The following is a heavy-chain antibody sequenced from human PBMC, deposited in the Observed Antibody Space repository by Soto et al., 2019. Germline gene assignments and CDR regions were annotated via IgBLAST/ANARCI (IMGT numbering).Heavy chain of an antibody. J-gene: IGHJ6*02. D-gene: IGHD2-2*01. Sequence: ASVKVSCKASGYTFTCCYMHWVRQAPGQGLEWMGWINPNSGGTNYAQQFQGWVTMTRDTSISTAYMELSRLRSDDTAVYYCARDPYCTSTSCYGGGMDVWGQGTTVTVSS. CDR3: ARDPYCTSTSCYGGGMDV. CDR1: GYTFTCCY. CDR2: INPNSGGT. V-gene: IGHV1-2*04.